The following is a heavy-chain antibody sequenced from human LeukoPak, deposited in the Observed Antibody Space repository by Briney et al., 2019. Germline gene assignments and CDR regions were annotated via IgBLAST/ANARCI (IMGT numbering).Heavy chain of an antibody. V-gene: IGHV4-39*01. CDR2: IYYSGST. CDR3: ARRYCSSTSCSRAFDI. D-gene: IGHD2-2*01. Sequence: SETLSLTCTVSGGSISSSSYYWGWIRQPPGKGLEWIGSIYYSGSTYYNPSLESRVTISVDTSKNQFSLKLSSVTAADTAVYYCARRYCSSTSCSRAFDIWGQGTMVTVSS. J-gene: IGHJ3*02. CDR1: GGSISSSSYY.